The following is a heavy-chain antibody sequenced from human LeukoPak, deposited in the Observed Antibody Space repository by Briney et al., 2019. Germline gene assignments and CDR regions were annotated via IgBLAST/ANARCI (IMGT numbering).Heavy chain of an antibody. CDR1: RFDLSRYG. V-gene: IGHV3-30*02. Sequence: PGGALTLSRAASRFDLSRYGMHWVRPAPGMGLEWVAFVRYDGVNKYYTDSVKGRFTISKDNSKNKLYLQMNSLRVEDTALYSCARESGVDYHSEGPSYWGLGTLVTVSS. J-gene: IGHJ4*02. CDR2: VRYDGVNK. CDR3: ARESGVDYHSEGPSY. D-gene: IGHD2-21*02.